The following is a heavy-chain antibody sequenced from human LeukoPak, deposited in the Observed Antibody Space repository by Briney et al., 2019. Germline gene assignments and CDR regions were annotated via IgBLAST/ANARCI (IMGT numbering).Heavy chain of an antibody. CDR2: IYHSGST. CDR1: GGSISSSSYY. J-gene: IGHJ4*02. CDR3: ARVGSYSSQRGDDY. Sequence: PSETLSLTCTVSGGSISSSSYYWGRIRQPPGKGLEWIGSIYHSGSTYYNPSLKSRVTISVDTSKNQFSLKLSSVTAADTAVYYCARVGSYSSQRGDDYWCQGTLVTVSS. D-gene: IGHD6-13*01. V-gene: IGHV4-39*07.